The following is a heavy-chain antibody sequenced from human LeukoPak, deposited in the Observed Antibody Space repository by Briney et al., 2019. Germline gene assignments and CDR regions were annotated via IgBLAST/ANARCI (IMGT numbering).Heavy chain of an antibody. D-gene: IGHD2-2*01. V-gene: IGHV1-2*02. Sequence: GASVKVSCKASGYTFTGYYMHWVRQAPGQGLEWMGWINPNSGGTNYAQKFQGRVTMTRDTSISTAYMELGRLRSDDTAVYYCARDIVVVPAAANYYYYGMDVWGQGTTVTVSS. J-gene: IGHJ6*02. CDR2: INPNSGGT. CDR1: GYTFTGYY. CDR3: ARDIVVVPAAANYYYYGMDV.